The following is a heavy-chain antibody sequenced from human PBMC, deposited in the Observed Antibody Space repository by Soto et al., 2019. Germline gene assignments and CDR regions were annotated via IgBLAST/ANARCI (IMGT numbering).Heavy chain of an antibody. CDR3: ARVPPPYSFSYDD. CDR1: GVSIGSGDYY. D-gene: IGHD5-12*01. J-gene: IGHJ4*02. V-gene: IGHV4-30-4*01. Sequence: QVQLQESGPGLVKPSQTLSLTCNVSGVSIGSGDYYRSWIRQPPGKGLEWIGYIYISGTTNYNPSLKSRLTRTLDTSRNVFSLKLRSVTAADTAVYYCARVPPPYSFSYDDWGQGTLVTVSS. CDR2: IYISGTT.